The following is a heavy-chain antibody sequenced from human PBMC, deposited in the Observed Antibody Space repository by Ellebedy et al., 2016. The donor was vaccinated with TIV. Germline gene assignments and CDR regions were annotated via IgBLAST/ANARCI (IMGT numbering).Heavy chain of an antibody. CDR1: GFTFSTYW. CDR3: ARVQWLVRGPLDY. V-gene: IGHV3-7*01. Sequence: PGGSLRLSCAASGFTFSTYWMSRVRQAPGKGLEWVANLKEDGSEKYYVDSVKVRFTISRDNAKNSLYLQMNSLRAEDTAVYYCARVQWLVRGPLDYWGQGTRVTVSS. J-gene: IGHJ4*02. CDR2: LKEDGSEK. D-gene: IGHD6-19*01.